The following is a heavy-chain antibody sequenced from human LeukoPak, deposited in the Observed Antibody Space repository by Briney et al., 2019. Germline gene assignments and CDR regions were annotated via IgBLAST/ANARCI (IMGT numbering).Heavy chain of an antibody. J-gene: IGHJ4*02. CDR1: GFTFSSYG. Sequence: GGSLRLSCAASGFTFSSYGMHWVRQAPGKGLEWVAVISYDGSNKYYADSVKGRFTISRDNSKNTLYLQRNSLRAEDTAVYYCAKDDDDYPFDYWGQGTLVTVSS. CDR3: AKDDDDYPFDY. V-gene: IGHV3-30*18. D-gene: IGHD4-11*01. CDR2: ISYDGSNK.